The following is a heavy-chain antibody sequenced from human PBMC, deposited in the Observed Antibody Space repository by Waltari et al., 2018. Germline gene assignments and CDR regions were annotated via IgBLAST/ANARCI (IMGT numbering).Heavy chain of an antibody. CDR1: GFTFSSYA. Sequence: GGGVVQPGRSLRLSCAASGFTFSSYAMHWVRQAPGKGLEWVAVISYDGSNKYYADSVKGRFTISRDNSKNTLYLQMNSLRAEDTAVYYCARGATRNPYSSSSKTVYYFDYWGQGTLVTVSS. J-gene: IGHJ4*02. D-gene: IGHD6-6*01. CDR3: ARGATRNPYSSSSKTVYYFDY. CDR2: ISYDGSNK. V-gene: IGHV3-30-3*01.